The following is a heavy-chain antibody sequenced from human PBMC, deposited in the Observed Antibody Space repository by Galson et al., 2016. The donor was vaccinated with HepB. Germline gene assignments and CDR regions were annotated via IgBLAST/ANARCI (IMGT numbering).Heavy chain of an antibody. J-gene: IGHJ6*03. CDR1: GFTFSTNC. V-gene: IGHV3-23*01. CDR3: VQGSTAPAV. D-gene: IGHD1-26*01. Sequence: SLRLSCAGSGFTFSTNCMTCVRQAPGKGLEVVSSISRSGDSTDYADSVKGRFTISRDNSKNTLPLQMNSLRAEDTAVYYCVQGSTAPAVWGKGTTVTVSS. CDR2: ISRSGDST.